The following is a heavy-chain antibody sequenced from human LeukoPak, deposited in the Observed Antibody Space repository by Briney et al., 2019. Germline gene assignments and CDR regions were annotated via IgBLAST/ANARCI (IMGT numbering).Heavy chain of an antibody. CDR2: ISYDGSNK. CDR1: GFTFSSYA. V-gene: IGHV3-30*01. CDR3: ARDLLGPDDY. Sequence: GGSLSLSCAASGFTFSSYAMHWVRQAPGKGLEWVAVISYDGSNKYYADSVKGRFTISRDNSKNTLYLQMNSLRAEDTAVYYCARDLLGPDDYWGRGTLVTVSS. J-gene: IGHJ4*02.